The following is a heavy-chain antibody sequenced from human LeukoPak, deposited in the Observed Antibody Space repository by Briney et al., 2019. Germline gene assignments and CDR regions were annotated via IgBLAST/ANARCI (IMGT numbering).Heavy chain of an antibody. V-gene: IGHV1-2*02. CDR2: INPNSGGT. J-gene: IGHJ4*02. CDR1: GYTFTGYY. CDR3: ARGSGQWLVTYYFDY. D-gene: IGHD6-19*01. Sequence: ASVKVSCKASGYTFTGYYMHWVRQAPGQGLEWMGWINPNSGGTNYAQKFRGRVTITRDTSASTAYMELSSLRSEDMAVYYCARGSGQWLVTYYFDYWGQGTLVTVSS.